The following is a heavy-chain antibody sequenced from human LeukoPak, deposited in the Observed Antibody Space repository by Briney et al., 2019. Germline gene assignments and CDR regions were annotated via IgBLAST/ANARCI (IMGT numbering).Heavy chain of an antibody. CDR3: AKPLGPLGLRFLEMASYGMDV. CDR1: GFTFSSYA. Sequence: GGSLRLSCAASGFTFSSYAMSWVRQAPGKGLEWVSAISGSGGSTYYADSVRGRFTISRDNSKNTLYLQMNSQRAEDTAVYYCAKPLGPLGLRFLEMASYGMDVWGQGTTVTVSS. J-gene: IGHJ6*02. D-gene: IGHD3-3*01. CDR2: ISGSGGST. V-gene: IGHV3-23*01.